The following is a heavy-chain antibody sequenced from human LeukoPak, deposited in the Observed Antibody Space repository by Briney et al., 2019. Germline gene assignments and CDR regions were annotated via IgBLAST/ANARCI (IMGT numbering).Heavy chain of an antibody. CDR1: GASTGRGIYF. J-gene: IGHJ3*02. D-gene: IGHD3-22*01. V-gene: IGHV4-39*07. CDR3: ARDPYATYHYDGSAYSGLDGFDI. CDR2: MYYTGST. Sequence: KTSETLSLTCTVSGASTGRGIYFYAWLRQPPGKGLEWIGSMYYTGSTYHSPSLTRRVTISVDTAKNQFSLDLKSVTAAGTAVYYCARDPYATYHYDGSAYSGLDGFDIWGQGTMVTVSS.